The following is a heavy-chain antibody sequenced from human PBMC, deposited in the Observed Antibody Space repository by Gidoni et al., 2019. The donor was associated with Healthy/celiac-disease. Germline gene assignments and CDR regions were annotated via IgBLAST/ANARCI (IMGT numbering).Heavy chain of an antibody. D-gene: IGHD6-19*01. CDR1: GCTFRSYG. Sequence: QVQLVESGGGVVQPGRSLRLSCAASGCTFRSYGMHWYRQAPGKGLEWVAVIWYDGRNKYYADSVKGRFTISSDTSKITLYLQRTSLRAEDTAVYYCARSRRNRALGGVAVAGTELDYWGQGTLVTVSS. CDR2: IWYDGRNK. V-gene: IGHV3-33*01. J-gene: IGHJ4*02. CDR3: ARSRRNRALGGVAVAGTELDY.